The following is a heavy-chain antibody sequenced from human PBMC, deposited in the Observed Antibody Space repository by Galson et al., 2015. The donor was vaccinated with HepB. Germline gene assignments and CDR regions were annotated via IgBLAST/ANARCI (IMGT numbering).Heavy chain of an antibody. CDR1: GGSISSYY. J-gene: IGHJ6*02. D-gene: IGHD3-10*01. CDR2: IYYSGST. CDR3: ARRVRLPPYGSGSQTLSAYYYYYGMDV. Sequence: SETLSLTCTVSGGSISSYYWSWIRQPPGKGPEWIGYIYYSGSTNYNPSLKSRVTISVDTSKNQFSLKLSSVTAADTAVYYCARRVRLPPYGSGSQTLSAYYYYYGMDVWGQGTTVTVSS. V-gene: IGHV4-59*01.